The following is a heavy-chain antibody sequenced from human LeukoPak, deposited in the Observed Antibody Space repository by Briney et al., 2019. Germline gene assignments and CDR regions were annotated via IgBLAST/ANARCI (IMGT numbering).Heavy chain of an antibody. CDR1: GGSISSGSYY. J-gene: IGHJ3*02. Sequence: SETLSLTCTVSGGSISSGSYYWSWIRQPAGKGLEWIGRIYTSGSTNYNPSLKSRVTISLDTSKNHFSLKLSSVTAADTAVYYCVRVQILTGYHDNFDIWGQGTMVTVSS. CDR2: IYTSGST. CDR3: VRVQILTGYHDNFDI. V-gene: IGHV4-61*02. D-gene: IGHD3-9*01.